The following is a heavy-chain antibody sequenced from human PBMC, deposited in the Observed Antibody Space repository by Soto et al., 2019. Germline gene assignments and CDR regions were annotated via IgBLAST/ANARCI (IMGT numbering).Heavy chain of an antibody. V-gene: IGHV4-30-4*01. Sequence: TSETLSLTCTVSGGSISSGDYYWSWIRQPPGKGLEWIGYIYYSGSTYYNPSLKSRVTISVDTSKNQFSLKLSSVTAADTAVYYCARGNAHCSSTSCYTSSPPTFDYWGQGTLVTVSS. D-gene: IGHD2-2*02. CDR2: IYYSGST. J-gene: IGHJ4*02. CDR3: ARGNAHCSSTSCYTSSPPTFDY. CDR1: GGSISSGDYY.